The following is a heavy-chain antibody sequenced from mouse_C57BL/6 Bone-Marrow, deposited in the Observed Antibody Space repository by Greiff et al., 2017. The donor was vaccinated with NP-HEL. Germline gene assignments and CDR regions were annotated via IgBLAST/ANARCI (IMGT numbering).Heavy chain of an antibody. CDR2: IDPENGDT. V-gene: IGHV14-4*01. CDR1: GFNITDDY. CDR3: ATRVGRFDY. Sequence: EVQLQQSGAELVRPGASVKLSCTASGFNITDDYMHWVKQRPEQGLEWIGWIDPENGDTEYASKFQGKATITADTSSNTAYLQLSSLTSEDTAVYYCATRVGRFDYWGQGTTLTVSS. J-gene: IGHJ2*01.